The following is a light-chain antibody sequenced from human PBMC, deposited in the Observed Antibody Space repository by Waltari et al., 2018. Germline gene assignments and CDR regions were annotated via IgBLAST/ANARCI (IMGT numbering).Light chain of an antibody. CDR3: QQYNSYSWT. V-gene: IGKV1-5*03. J-gene: IGKJ1*01. CDR2: KAS. CDR1: QSISSG. Sequence: DIQMTQSPSTLSASVGDRVTITCRASQSISSGLVWYQQKPGKAPKLLIYKASSLESGVPSRFSGSGSGTEFTLTISSLQPDDFATYYCQQYNSYSWTFGQGTKVEIK.